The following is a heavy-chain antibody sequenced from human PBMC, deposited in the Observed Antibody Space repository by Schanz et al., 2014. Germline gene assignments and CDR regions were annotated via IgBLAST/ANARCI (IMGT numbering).Heavy chain of an antibody. Sequence: QVQLVESGGGLVKPGGSLRLSCAASGFTFSDYYMSWIRQAPGKGLERGSYISGTTTYTNYADSVKGRFTISRDNAKNSLYLQMNSLRAEDTAVYYCAREQIMAAAGLVDYWGHGTLVTVSS. CDR2: ISGTTTYT. V-gene: IGHV3-11*05. D-gene: IGHD6-13*01. J-gene: IGHJ4*01. CDR1: GFTFSDYY. CDR3: AREQIMAAAGLVDY.